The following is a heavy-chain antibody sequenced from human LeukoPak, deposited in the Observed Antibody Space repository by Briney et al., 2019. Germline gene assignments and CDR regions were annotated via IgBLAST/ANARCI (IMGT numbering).Heavy chain of an antibody. V-gene: IGHV3-23*01. J-gene: IGHJ4*02. CDR2: ISGSGGST. CDR1: GFTFSSYG. D-gene: IGHD3-10*01. Sequence: GGSLRLSCAASGFTFSSYGMSWVRQAPGKGLEWVSAISGSGGSTYYADSVKGRFTISRDNSKNTLYLQMNSLRAEDTAVYYCAKWYYYGSGSYGYWGQGTLVTVSS. CDR3: AKWYYYGSGSYGY.